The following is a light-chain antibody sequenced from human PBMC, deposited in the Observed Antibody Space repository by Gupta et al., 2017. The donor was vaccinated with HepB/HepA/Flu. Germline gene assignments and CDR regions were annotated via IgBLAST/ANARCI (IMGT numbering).Light chain of an antibody. J-gene: IGLJ1*01. CDR1: SSDIGGHDY. CDR3: CSYAGRYTYV. V-gene: IGLV2-11*01. Sequence: QSVLTQRRSVSGSPGPSVTLFCTGTSSDIGGHDYVSWYQQFSGKAPKLIIYDVTKRPSGVPDRFSGSKSGNTASLTISGRQDDDEADYYCCSYAGRYTYVFGTGTEVTVL. CDR2: DVT.